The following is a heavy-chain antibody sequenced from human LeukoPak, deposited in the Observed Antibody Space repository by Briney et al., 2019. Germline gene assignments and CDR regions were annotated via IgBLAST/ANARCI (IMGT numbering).Heavy chain of an antibody. V-gene: IGHV4-39*06. J-gene: IGHJ4*02. CDR1: GGSISSTSNY. Sequence: SETLSLTCTVSGGSISSTSNYWGWIRQPPGKGLEWIGEINHSGSTNYNPSLKSRVTISVDTSKNQFTLKLSSVTAADTAVYYCARGRYGWLPFDYWGQGTLVTVSS. CDR2: INHSGST. D-gene: IGHD3-16*01. CDR3: ARGRYGWLPFDY.